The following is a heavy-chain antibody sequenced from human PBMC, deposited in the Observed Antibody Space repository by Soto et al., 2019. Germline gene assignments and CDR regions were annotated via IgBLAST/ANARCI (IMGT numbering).Heavy chain of an antibody. CDR3: AQMWFGELWHGMDV. J-gene: IGHJ6*02. CDR1: GGDFLSYT. D-gene: IGHD3-10*01. CDR2: IIPILDVA. V-gene: IGHV1-69*02. Sequence: QLVQSGAEVKKPGSSVKVSCKASGGDFLSYTISWVRQAPGQGPEWMGTIIPILDVAKNAQKFQGRVAITADKATSTVYMVLRSLRSDDTAVYYCAQMWFGELWHGMDVWGQGTTITVSS.